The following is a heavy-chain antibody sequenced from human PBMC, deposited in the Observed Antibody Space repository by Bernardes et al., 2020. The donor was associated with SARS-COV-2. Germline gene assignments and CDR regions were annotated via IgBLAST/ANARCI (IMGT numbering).Heavy chain of an antibody. Sequence: GGSLRVSCAASGFTFSSYSMNWVRQAPGKGLEWVSSISSSSSYIYYADSVKGRFTISRDNAKNSLYLQMNSLRAEDTAVYYCARVWPNSSGYYGVDYWGQGILVTVSS. CDR2: ISSSSSYI. CDR1: GFTFSSYS. J-gene: IGHJ4*02. D-gene: IGHD3-22*01. V-gene: IGHV3-21*01. CDR3: ARVWPNSSGYYGVDY.